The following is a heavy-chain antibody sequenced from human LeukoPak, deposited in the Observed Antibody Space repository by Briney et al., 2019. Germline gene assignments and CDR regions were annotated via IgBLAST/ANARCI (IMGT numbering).Heavy chain of an antibody. Sequence: GGSLRLSCAASGFTFSTYAMNWVRQAPGGGLKWVSCITGDSAYIYYADSVKGRFTISRDNAKNSLYLQMNSLRAEDTAVYYCARYGVSSSTSYIDFWGQGTLVTVPS. CDR3: ARYGVSSSTSYIDF. V-gene: IGHV3-21*01. CDR2: ITGDSAYI. D-gene: IGHD2-2*01. J-gene: IGHJ4*02. CDR1: GFTFSTYA.